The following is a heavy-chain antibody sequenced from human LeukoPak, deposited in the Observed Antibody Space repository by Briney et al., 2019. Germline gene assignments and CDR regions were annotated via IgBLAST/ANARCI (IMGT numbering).Heavy chain of an antibody. V-gene: IGHV3-21*01. CDR3: ARDLSGRYGTYYFDY. D-gene: IGHD6-19*01. CDR1: GFTFSSYS. J-gene: IGHJ4*02. Sequence: GGSLRLSCAASGFTFSSYSMNWVRQATGKGVEWVSSISSSSSYIYYADSVKGRFTISRDHAKNSLYLQMNSLRAEDTAVYYCARDLSGRYGTYYFDYWGQGTLVTVSS. CDR2: ISSSSSYI.